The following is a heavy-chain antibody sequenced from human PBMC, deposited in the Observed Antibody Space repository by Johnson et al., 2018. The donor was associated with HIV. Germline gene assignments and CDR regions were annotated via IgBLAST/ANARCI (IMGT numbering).Heavy chain of an antibody. V-gene: IGHV3-30*04. CDR1: GFTFSSYA. CDR2: ISYDGSDK. CDR3: ARERDDSSGYYYHDAFDI. Sequence: QVQLVESGGGLVQPGGSLRLSCAASGFTFSSYAMHWVRQAPAKGLEWVAAISYDGSDKDHADSVTGRFTITRDSSKNTLYLQMNSLRAEDTAVYYCARERDDSSGYYYHDAFDIWGQGTMVTVSS. D-gene: IGHD3-22*01. J-gene: IGHJ3*02.